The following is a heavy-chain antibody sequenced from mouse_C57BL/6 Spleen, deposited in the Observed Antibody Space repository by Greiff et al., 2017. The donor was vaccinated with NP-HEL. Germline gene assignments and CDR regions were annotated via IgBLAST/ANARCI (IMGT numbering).Heavy chain of an antibody. J-gene: IGHJ3*01. V-gene: IGHV3-6*01. CDR1: GYSITSGYY. CDR3: ARGGVFFAY. Sequence: ESGPGLVKPSQSLSLTCSVTGYSITSGYYWNWIRQFPGNKLEWMGYISYDGSNNYNPSLKNRISITRDTSKNQFFLKLNSVTTEDTATYYCARGGVFFAYWGQGTLVTVSA. CDR2: ISYDGSN.